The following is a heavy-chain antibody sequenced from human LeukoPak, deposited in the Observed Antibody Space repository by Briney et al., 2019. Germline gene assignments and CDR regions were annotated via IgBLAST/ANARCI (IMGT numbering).Heavy chain of an antibody. Sequence: SGTLSLTRTVSGGSLSSYYWCWVRQHPAKGREWVGYIYYSGSTNYNPTLKSRVTISVDTSKTQFSLKRSSVTAADTAVYYCARERDSSSSGGAFDIWGQGTMVTVSS. CDR2: IYYSGST. CDR3: ARERDSSSSGGAFDI. V-gene: IGHV4-59*12. D-gene: IGHD6-13*01. J-gene: IGHJ3*02. CDR1: GGSLSSYY.